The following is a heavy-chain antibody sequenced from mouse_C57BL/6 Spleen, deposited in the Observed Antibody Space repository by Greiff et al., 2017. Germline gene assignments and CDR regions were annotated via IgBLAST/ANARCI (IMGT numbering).Heavy chain of an antibody. D-gene: IGHD1-1*01. CDR3: AIDTITTVVAYYFDY. CDR2: IHPNSGST. J-gene: IGHJ2*01. V-gene: IGHV1-64*01. CDR1: GYTFTSYW. Sequence: QVQLQQPGAELVKPGASVKLSCKASGYTFTSYWMHWVKQRPGQGLEWIGMIHPNSGSTNYNEKFKSKATLTVDKSSSTAYMQLSSLTSEDSAVYYCAIDTITTVVAYYFDYWGQGTTLTVSS.